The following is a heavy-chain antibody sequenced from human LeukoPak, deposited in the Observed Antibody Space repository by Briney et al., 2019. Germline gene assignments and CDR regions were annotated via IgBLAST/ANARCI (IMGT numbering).Heavy chain of an antibody. J-gene: IGHJ4*02. V-gene: IGHV3-11*01. CDR3: ARGDFWSGYLPSKQY. CDR1: GFTFSDYY. Sequence: GSLRLSCTASGFTFSDYYMSWIRQAPGKGLEWLSYISTSGGSVSYVDSVKGRFTISRDNAKNSVYLQIDSLRAEDTAVYYCARGDFWSGYLPSKQYWGQGTLVTVSS. CDR2: ISTSGGSV. D-gene: IGHD3-3*01.